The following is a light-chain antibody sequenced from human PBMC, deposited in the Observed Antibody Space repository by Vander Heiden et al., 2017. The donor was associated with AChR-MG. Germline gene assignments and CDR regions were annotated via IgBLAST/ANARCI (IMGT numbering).Light chain of an antibody. CDR3: NSRDSSGNHLV. CDR2: GKN. V-gene: IGLV3-19*01. CDR1: SLRSYY. Sequence: SSELTQDPAVSVALGQTVSITCQGDSLRSYYASWDQQKPGQAPVLVIYGKNNRPSGIPDRFSGSSSGNTASLTITGAQAEDEADYYCNSRDSSGNHLVFGTGTKVTVL. J-gene: IGLJ1*01.